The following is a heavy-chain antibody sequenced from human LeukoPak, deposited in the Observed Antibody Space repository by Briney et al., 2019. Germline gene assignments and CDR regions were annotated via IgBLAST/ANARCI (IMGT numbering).Heavy chain of an antibody. D-gene: IGHD6-13*01. V-gene: IGHV3-23*01. CDR3: AKGSLGSWYFFDS. J-gene: IGHJ4*02. CDR1: GFIFSKFG. CDR2: ISNSGGT. Sequence: PGGSLRLSCTAPGFIFSKFGMAWVRQAPGKGPEWVSTISNSGGTYYADSVKGRFTVSRDSSMNTVFLEMSSLRAEDTALYYCAKGSLGSWYFFDSWGQGTLVTVSS.